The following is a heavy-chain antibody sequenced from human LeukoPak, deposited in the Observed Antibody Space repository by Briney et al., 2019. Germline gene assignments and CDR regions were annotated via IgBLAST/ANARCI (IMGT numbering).Heavy chain of an antibody. Sequence: SETLSLTCTVSGGSISSYYWSWIRQPAGKGLEWIGRIYTSGSTNYNPSLKSRVTISVDKSKNQFSLKLSSVTAADTAVYYRARAGDSPSIAAADYWGQGTLVTVSS. CDR3: ARAGDSPSIAAADY. CDR1: GGSISSYY. V-gene: IGHV4-4*07. D-gene: IGHD6-13*01. CDR2: IYTSGST. J-gene: IGHJ4*02.